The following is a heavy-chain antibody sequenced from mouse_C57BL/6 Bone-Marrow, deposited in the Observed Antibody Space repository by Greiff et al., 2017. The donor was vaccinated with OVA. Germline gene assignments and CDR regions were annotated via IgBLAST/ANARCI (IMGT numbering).Heavy chain of an antibody. D-gene: IGHD1-1*01. J-gene: IGHJ4*01. Sequence: QVQLKESGPELVKPGASVKISCKASGYTFTDYYINWVKQRPGQGLEWIGWIFPGSGSTYYNEKFKGKATLTVDKSSSTAYMLLSSLTSEDSAVYFCAIITTVEDYAMDYWGQGTSVTVSS. CDR2: IFPGSGST. CDR3: AIITTVEDYAMDY. V-gene: IGHV1-75*01. CDR1: GYTFTDYY.